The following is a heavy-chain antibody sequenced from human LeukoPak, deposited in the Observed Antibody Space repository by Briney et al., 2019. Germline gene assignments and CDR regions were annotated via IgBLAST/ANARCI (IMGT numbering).Heavy chain of an antibody. D-gene: IGHD2-2*01. CDR2: IYYSGST. J-gene: IGHJ4*02. CDR3: ARESSSSSFDY. Sequence: TSETLSLTCTVSGGSISSYYWSWIRQPPGKGLGWIGYIYYSGSTNYNPSLKSRVTISVDTSKNQFSLRLSSVTAADTAVYYCARESSSSSFDYWGQGTLVTVSS. CDR1: GGSISSYY. V-gene: IGHV4-59*01.